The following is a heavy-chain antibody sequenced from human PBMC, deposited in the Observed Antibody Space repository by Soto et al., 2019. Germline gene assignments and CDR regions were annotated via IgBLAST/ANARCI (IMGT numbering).Heavy chain of an antibody. CDR2: ITSSGGST. CDR3: AKGGYDSSGYYYFDY. D-gene: IGHD3-22*01. J-gene: IGHJ4*02. V-gene: IGHV3-23*01. Sequence: PGGSLRLSCAASGFTFGSIAMSWVRQAPGKGLEWVSAITSSGGSTYYADSVKGRFTISRDNSKNTLYVQMDSLRAEDTAVYYCAKGGYDSSGYYYFDYWGQGTLVTV. CDR1: GFTFGSIA.